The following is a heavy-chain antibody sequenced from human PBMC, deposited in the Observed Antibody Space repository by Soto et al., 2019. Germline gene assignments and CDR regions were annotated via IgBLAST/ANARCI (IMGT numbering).Heavy chain of an antibody. D-gene: IGHD3-16*01. Sequence: EVQLLESGGGLVQPGGSLRLSCAASGFTFSSYAMSWVRQAPGKGLEWVSAISGSGGSTYYADSVKGRFTISRDNSKNTLYLQMNSLRAEDTAVYYCAKDRNYDYIWGSYSGAFDIWGQGTMVTVSS. V-gene: IGHV3-23*01. J-gene: IGHJ3*02. CDR3: AKDRNYDYIWGSYSGAFDI. CDR1: GFTFSSYA. CDR2: ISGSGGST.